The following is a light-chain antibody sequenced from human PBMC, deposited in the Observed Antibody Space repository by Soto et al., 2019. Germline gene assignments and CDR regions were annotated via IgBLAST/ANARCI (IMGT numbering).Light chain of an antibody. J-gene: IGKJ1*01. CDR1: RGLNSW. CDR3: QHYIGFSGM. V-gene: IGKV1-5*03. CDR2: KAS. Sequence: IQITQSPSTLPPSLGERVTITCRPSRGLNSWLAWYQQKPGKAPKFLIHKASILPSGVPSRFSGSESGTEYTLTISSLQPDDFATYYCQHYIGFSGMFGQGTKVEIK.